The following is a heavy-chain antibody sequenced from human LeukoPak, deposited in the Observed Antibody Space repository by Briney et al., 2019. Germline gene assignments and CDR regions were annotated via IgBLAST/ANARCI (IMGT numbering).Heavy chain of an antibody. V-gene: IGHV1-69*13. D-gene: IGHD3-10*01. CDR2: IIPIFGTA. CDR3: ARDSQGNIWFGELGNWFDP. Sequence: SVKVSCKASGGTFSSYAISWVRQAPGQGLEWMGGIIPIFGTAKYAQKFQGRVTIIADESTSTAYMELSSLRSEDTAVYYCARDSQGNIWFGELGNWFDPWGQGTLVTVSS. J-gene: IGHJ5*02. CDR1: GGTFSSYA.